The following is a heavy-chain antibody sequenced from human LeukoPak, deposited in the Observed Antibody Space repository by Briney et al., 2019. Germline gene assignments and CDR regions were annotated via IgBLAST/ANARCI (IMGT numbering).Heavy chain of an antibody. D-gene: IGHD6-13*01. V-gene: IGHV3-48*01. J-gene: IGHJ3*02. CDR2: ISSSSSTI. CDR1: GFTFSSYS. Sequence: GGSLRLSCAASGFTFSSYSMNWVRQAPGKGLEWVSYISSSSSTIYYADSVKGRFTISRDNGKNSLYLQMNSLRAEDTAGYYCXXQLGDASDIWGQGTMVTVSS. CDR3: XXQLGDASDI.